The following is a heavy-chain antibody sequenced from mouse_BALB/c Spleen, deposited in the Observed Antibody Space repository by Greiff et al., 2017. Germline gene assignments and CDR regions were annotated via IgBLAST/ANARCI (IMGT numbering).Heavy chain of an antibody. Sequence: EVKLVESGGGLVKPGGSLKLSCAASGFTFSDYYMYWVRQTPEKRLEWVATISDGGSYTYYPDSVKGRFTISRDNAKNNLYLQMSSLKSEDTAMYYCARDGNYGPFAYWGQGTLVTVSA. D-gene: IGHD1-2*01. CDR3: ARDGNYGPFAY. CDR2: ISDGGSYT. CDR1: GFTFSDYY. V-gene: IGHV5-4*02. J-gene: IGHJ3*01.